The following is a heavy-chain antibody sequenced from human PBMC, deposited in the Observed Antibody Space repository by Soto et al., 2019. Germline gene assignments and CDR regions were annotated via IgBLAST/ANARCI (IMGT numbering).Heavy chain of an antibody. CDR3: ARGGSGYTWFNEF. CDR2: IIPVFQTA. Sequence: QEQLVQSGAEVKKPGSSVKVSCKASGGLFSSYPISWVRQVPGQGLEWMGGIIPVFQTAYYTQRFQGRVTITADESTNTAYMELSRLRSEDTAIYYCARGGSGYTWFNEFWGQGTRVTVSS. J-gene: IGHJ4*02. CDR1: GGLFSSYP. V-gene: IGHV1-69*01. D-gene: IGHD3-22*01.